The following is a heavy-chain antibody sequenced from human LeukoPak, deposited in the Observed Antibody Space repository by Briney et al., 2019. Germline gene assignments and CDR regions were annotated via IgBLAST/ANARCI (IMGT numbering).Heavy chain of an antibody. CDR1: GFTFSSYW. V-gene: IGHV3-7*01. Sequence: PGGSLRLSCAASGFTFSSYWMSWVRQAPGEGLEWVAIIKQDGSERYYVDSVRGRFTISRDNAKNSLYLQMNSLRADDTAVYYCARDTTAWVYWGQGTLVTVSS. D-gene: IGHD4-17*01. CDR3: ARDTTAWVY. J-gene: IGHJ4*02. CDR2: IKQDGSER.